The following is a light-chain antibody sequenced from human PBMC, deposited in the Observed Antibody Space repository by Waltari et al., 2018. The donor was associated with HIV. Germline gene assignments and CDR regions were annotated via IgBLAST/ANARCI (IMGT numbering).Light chain of an antibody. Sequence: QSALTQPASVSGSPGQSISISCSGTSSDVGACDYVSWYHQHPGEAPTLILYEVKKRPSGISNRFSGSKSGNTASLTISGLQVEDEAHYYCSSYSASGTLVLFGGGTRLTVL. CDR1: SSDVGACDY. CDR2: EVK. J-gene: IGLJ2*01. V-gene: IGLV2-14*01. CDR3: SSYSASGTLVL.